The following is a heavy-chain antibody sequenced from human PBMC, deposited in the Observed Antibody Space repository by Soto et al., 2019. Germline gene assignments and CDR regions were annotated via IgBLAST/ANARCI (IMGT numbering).Heavy chain of an antibody. CDR3: ARTPWGSGSYFLCYCYYGVDV. J-gene: IGHJ6*02. Sequence: GGSLRLSCAASGFTFSSYGMHWVRQAPGKGLEWVAVIWYDGSNKYYADSVKGRFTISRDNSKNTLYLQMHSLRAEDTAVYYCARTPWGSGSYFLCYCYYGVDVWGQGTTVTVSS. CDR1: GFTFSSYG. D-gene: IGHD3-10*01. V-gene: IGHV3-33*01. CDR2: IWYDGSNK.